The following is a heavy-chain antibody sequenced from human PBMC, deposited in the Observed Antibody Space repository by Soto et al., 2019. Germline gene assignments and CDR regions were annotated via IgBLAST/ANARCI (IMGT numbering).Heavy chain of an antibody. CDR3: VLIYWGQLVPFGRFDP. Sequence: GASVKVSCKASGYTFTSYDINWVRQATGQGLEWMGWMNPNSGNTGYAQKFQGRVTMTRNTSISTAYMELSSLRSEDTAVYYCVLIYWGQLVPFGRFDPWGQGTLVTVSS. V-gene: IGHV1-8*01. D-gene: IGHD6-13*01. CDR2: MNPNSGNT. J-gene: IGHJ5*02. CDR1: GYTFTSYD.